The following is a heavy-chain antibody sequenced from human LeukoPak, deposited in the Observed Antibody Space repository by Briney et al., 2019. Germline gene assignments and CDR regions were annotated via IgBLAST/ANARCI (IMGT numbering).Heavy chain of an antibody. D-gene: IGHD3-16*02. V-gene: IGHV3-7*01. CDR1: GFTFSSYW. CDR3: AREGFMITFGGVIALGSYFDY. Sequence: PGGSLRLSCAASGFTFSSYWMSWVRQAPGKGLEWVANIKQDGSEKYYVDSVKGRFTISRDNAKNSLYPQMNSLRAEDTAVYYCAREGFMITFGGVIALGSYFDYWGQGTLVTVSS. J-gene: IGHJ4*02. CDR2: IKQDGSEK.